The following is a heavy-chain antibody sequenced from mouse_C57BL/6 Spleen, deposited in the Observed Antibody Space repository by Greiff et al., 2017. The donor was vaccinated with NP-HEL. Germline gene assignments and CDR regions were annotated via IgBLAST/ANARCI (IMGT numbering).Heavy chain of an antibody. CDR1: GYAFSSSW. V-gene: IGHV1-82*01. D-gene: IGHD2-3*01. CDR2: IYPGDGDT. Sequence: VQLQQSGPELVKPGASVKISCKASGYAFSSSWMNWVKQRPGKGLEWIGRIYPGDGDTNYNGKFKGKATLTADKSSSTAYMQLSSLTSEDSAVYFCARGGAYDGYYGGNFDYWGQGTTLTVSS. CDR3: ARGGAYDGYYGGNFDY. J-gene: IGHJ2*01.